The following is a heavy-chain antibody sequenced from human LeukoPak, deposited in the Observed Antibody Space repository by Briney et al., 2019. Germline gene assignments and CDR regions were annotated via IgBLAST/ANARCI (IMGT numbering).Heavy chain of an antibody. J-gene: IGHJ4*02. CDR3: GRKAGDCGGGSCYSTDY. V-gene: IGHV1-69*05. CDR2: IIPIFGTA. Sequence: SVKVSCKASGGTFSSYAISWVRQAPGQGLEWMGGIIPIFGTANYAQKFQGRVTITTDESTSTAYMEVSSLRSEDTAVYYCGRKAGDCGGGSCYSTDYWGQGTLVTVSS. CDR1: GGTFSSYA. D-gene: IGHD2-15*01.